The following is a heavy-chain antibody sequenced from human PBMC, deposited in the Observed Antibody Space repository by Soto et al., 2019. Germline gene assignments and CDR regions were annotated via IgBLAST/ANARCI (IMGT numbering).Heavy chain of an antibody. CDR1: GFIFSDHY. CDR3: SFAVAATRASGLYF. J-gene: IGHJ6*02. D-gene: IGHD2-15*01. CDR2: SRNKANSYTT. V-gene: IGHV3-72*01. Sequence: PGGSLRLSCAASGFIFSDHYMDWVRQAPGKGLEWLGRSRNKANSYTTDYAASVKGRFTVSRDDSKNSLYLQMNSLKTEDTAVYYCSFAVAATRASGLYFWGQGTKVPVSS.